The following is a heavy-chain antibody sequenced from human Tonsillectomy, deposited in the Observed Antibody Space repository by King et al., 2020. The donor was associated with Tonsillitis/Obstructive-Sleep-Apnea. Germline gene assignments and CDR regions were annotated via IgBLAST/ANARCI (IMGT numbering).Heavy chain of an antibody. D-gene: IGHD6-13*01. Sequence: VQLVESGGGLVKPGRSLRLSCTASGFTFGDYAMSWFRQAPGKGREWVVFIRSKAYGGTTEYAASVKGRFTISRDDSKSIAYLQMNSLKTEDTAVYYCTREYIAAADYFDYWGQGTLVTVSS. J-gene: IGHJ4*02. V-gene: IGHV3-49*05. CDR1: GFTFGDYA. CDR3: TREYIAAADYFDY. CDR2: IRSKAYGGTT.